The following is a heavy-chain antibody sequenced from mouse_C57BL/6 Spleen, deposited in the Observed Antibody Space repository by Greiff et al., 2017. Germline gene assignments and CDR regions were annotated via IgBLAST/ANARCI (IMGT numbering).Heavy chain of an antibody. CDR1: GYTFTSYW. CDR2: IDPSDSYT. V-gene: IGHV1-69*01. J-gene: IGHJ2*01. Sequence: QVQLKESGAELVMPGASVKLSCKASGYTFTSYWMHWVKQRPGQGLEWIGEIDPSDSYTNYNQKFKGKSTLTVDKSSSTAYMQLSSRTSEDSAVYYCARMRSIYYGKGFDYWGQGTTLTVSS. CDR3: ARMRSIYYGKGFDY. D-gene: IGHD2-1*01.